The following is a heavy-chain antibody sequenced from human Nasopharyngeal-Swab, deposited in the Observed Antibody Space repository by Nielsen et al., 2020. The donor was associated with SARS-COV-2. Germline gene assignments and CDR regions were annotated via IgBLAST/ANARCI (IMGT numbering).Heavy chain of an antibody. D-gene: IGHD6-6*01. CDR2: INSDGSST. J-gene: IGHJ5*02. CDR3: ARVGYRSSPGGWFDP. V-gene: IGHV3-74*01. CDR1: GFTFSSYW. Sequence: GGSLRLSCAASGFTFSSYWMHWVRQAPGKGLVWVSRINSDGSSTSYADSVKGRFTISRDNAKNTLYLQMNSLRAEDTAVYYCARVGYRSSPGGWFDPWGQGTLVTVSS.